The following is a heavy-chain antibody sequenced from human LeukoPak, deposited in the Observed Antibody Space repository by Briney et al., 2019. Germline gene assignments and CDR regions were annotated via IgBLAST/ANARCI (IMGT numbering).Heavy chain of an antibody. Sequence: GGSLRLSCAASGFTFSSYVMHWVRQAPGKGLEWVAIISYDGSNEYYADSVKGRFTISRDNYKNTLSLQMSSLRSEDTALYYCAKDLNYGDSFDYWGQGTLVTVSS. D-gene: IGHD4-17*01. CDR2: ISYDGSNE. CDR3: AKDLNYGDSFDY. V-gene: IGHV3-30*04. CDR1: GFTFSSYV. J-gene: IGHJ4*02.